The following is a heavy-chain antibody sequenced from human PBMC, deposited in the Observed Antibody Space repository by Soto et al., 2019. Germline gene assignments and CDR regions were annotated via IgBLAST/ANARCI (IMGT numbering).Heavy chain of an antibody. CDR1: GFTFSSYG. CDR2: IWYDGSNK. V-gene: IGHV3-33*01. Sequence: QVQLVESGGGVVQPGRSLRLSCAASGFTFSSYGMHWLRQAPGKGQEWVAVIWYDGSNKYYADSVKGRFTISRDNSKNSLYLQMNSLRADDTAVYYCARGMEYFWGGYPLFAYWGQGTLVTVSS. J-gene: IGHJ4*02. D-gene: IGHD3-3*01. CDR3: ARGMEYFWGGYPLFAY.